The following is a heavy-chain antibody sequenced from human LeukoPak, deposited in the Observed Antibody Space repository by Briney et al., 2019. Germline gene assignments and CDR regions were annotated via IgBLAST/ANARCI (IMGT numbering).Heavy chain of an antibody. V-gene: IGHV3-30*18. CDR2: ISYDGSNK. CDR1: GFTFSSYG. CDR3: AKGGPCSSGWSESDY. Sequence: PGGSLRLSCAASGFTFSSYGWHWVRQAPGKGLEWVAVISYDGSNKYYADSVKGRVTIPRDNSKNTLYMQMNSLRAEDTAVYYCAKGGPCSSGWSESDYWGQGTLVSVSS. D-gene: IGHD6-19*01. J-gene: IGHJ4*02.